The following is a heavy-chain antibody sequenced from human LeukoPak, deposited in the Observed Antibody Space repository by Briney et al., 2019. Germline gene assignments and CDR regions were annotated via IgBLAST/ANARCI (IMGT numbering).Heavy chain of an antibody. V-gene: IGHV4-61*01. CDR2: IYYSGST. J-gene: IGHJ4*02. CDR1: GGSVSSGSYY. CDR3: ARVSYSGYDFDY. D-gene: IGHD5-12*01. Sequence: PSETLSLTCTVSGGSVSSGSYYWSWIRQPPGNGLEWIGYIYYSGSTNYNPSLKSRVTISVDTSKNQFSLKLSSVTAADTAVYYCARVSYSGYDFDYWGQGTLVTVSS.